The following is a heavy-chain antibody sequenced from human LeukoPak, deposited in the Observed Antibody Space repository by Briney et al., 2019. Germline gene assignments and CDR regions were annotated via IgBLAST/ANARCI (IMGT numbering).Heavy chain of an antibody. CDR1: GYTFTSYG. J-gene: IGHJ4*02. CDR2: ISAYNGNT. D-gene: IGHD2-8*02. Sequence: ASVKVSCKASGYTFTSYGISWVRQAPGQGLEWMGWISAYNGNTNYAQKLQGRVTMTRGTSISTAYMDLSRLRSDDTAVYFCARDLTGGLAYWGQGTLVTVSS. CDR3: ARDLTGGLAY. V-gene: IGHV1-18*01.